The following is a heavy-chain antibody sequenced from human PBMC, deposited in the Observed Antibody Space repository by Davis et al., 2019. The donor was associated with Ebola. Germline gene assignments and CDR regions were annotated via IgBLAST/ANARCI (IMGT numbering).Heavy chain of an antibody. CDR2: IYYSGST. CDR3: ARDRPRHITSIAAAGQGYYYYYGMDV. D-gene: IGHD6-13*01. V-gene: IGHV4-31*11. Sequence: SETLSLTCAVYGGSFSGYYWSWIRQHPGKGLEWIGYIYYSGSTYYNPSLKSRVTISVDTSKNQFSLKLSSVTAADTAVYYCARDRPRHITSIAAAGQGYYYYYGMDVWGKGTTVTVSS. J-gene: IGHJ6*04. CDR1: GGSFSGYY.